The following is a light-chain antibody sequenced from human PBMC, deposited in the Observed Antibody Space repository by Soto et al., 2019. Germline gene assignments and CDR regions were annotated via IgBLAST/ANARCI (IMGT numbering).Light chain of an antibody. J-gene: IGKJ1*01. Sequence: EIVLTQSPATLSLSPGERATLSCRASQNVANYLDWYQQKPGQAPRLLIDGASTRATGIPARFSGSGSGTEFTLSISSLQSEDFAVYYCQQYGRSPWTFGQGTKVDI. V-gene: IGKV3D-15*01. CDR1: QNVANY. CDR2: GAS. CDR3: QQYGRSPWT.